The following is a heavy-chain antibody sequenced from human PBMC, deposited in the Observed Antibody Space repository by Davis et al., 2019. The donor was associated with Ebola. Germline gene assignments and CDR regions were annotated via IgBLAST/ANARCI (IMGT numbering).Heavy chain of an antibody. CDR3: ARNLNHCSSTSCYGGAFDI. Sequence: SGPTLVKPTQTLTLTCTFSGFSLSTSGMRVSWIRQPPGKALEWLARIDWYDDKFYSTSLKTRLTISKDTSKNQVVLTMTNMDPVDTATYYCARNLNHCSSTSCYGGAFDIWGQGTMVTVSS. J-gene: IGHJ3*02. D-gene: IGHD2-2*01. V-gene: IGHV2-70*04. CDR1: GFSLSTSGMR. CDR2: IDWYDDK.